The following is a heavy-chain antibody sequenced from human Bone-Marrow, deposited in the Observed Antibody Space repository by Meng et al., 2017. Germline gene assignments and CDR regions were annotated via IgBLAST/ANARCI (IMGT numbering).Heavy chain of an antibody. J-gene: IGHJ4*02. V-gene: IGHV1-2*02. D-gene: IGHD6-19*01. CDR2: INPNSGGT. CDR1: GYTSTGYY. CDR3: ARGSSGWFPFDY. Sequence: ASVKVFCKASGYTSTGYYMHWVRQAPGQGLEWMGWINPNSGGTNYAQKFQGRVTMTRDTSIRTAYMELSRLRSDDTAVYYCARGSSGWFPFDYWGQGTLVTVSS.